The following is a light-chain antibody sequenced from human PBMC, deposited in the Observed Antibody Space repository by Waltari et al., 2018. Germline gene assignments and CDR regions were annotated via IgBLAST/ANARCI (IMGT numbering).Light chain of an antibody. V-gene: IGLV2-23*01. J-gene: IGLJ3*02. CDR3: CSYTLTNTWL. CDR1: SSDVGSYSL. CDR2: EDT. Sequence: QSALTQPASVSGSPGQPIPLSCTGTSSDVGSYSLFSWYRQHPGEAPRVIIFEDTKRPSGVSNRFSGSKSGNTASLTISGLQAEDEADYYCCSYTLTNTWLFGGGTKLTVL.